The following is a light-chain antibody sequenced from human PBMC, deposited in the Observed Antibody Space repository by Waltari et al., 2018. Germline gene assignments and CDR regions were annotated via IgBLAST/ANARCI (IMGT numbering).Light chain of an antibody. CDR3: QTGGHGTWV. Sequence: QLVLTQSPSVSASLGASVKLTCTLSSGHSSNIVAWHQQQPEKGPRFLMKVNSDGSHSKGDEVPDRFSGSSAGAERYLTISTVQSEDEAVYYCQTGGHGTWVFGGGTKLTVL. CDR1: SGHSSNI. J-gene: IGLJ3*02. V-gene: IGLV4-69*02. CDR2: VNSDGSH.